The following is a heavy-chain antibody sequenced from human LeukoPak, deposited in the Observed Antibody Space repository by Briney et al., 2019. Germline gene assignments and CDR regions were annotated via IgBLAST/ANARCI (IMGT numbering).Heavy chain of an antibody. CDR2: INWNGDNT. V-gene: IGHV3-20*04. CDR1: GFTFDDYG. Sequence: GGSLRLSCAASGFTFDDYGMNWVRQAPGKGLEWVSGINWNGDNTDYADSVKGRFTISRDNAKSSLYLEMDSLRAEDTALYYCARDRFGDDSSGYYYDYFDYWGQGTLVTVSS. J-gene: IGHJ4*02. D-gene: IGHD3-22*01. CDR3: ARDRFGDDSSGYYYDYFDY.